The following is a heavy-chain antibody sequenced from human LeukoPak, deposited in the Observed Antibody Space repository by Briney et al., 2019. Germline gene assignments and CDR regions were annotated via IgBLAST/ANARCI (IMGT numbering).Heavy chain of an antibody. V-gene: IGHV1-24*01. CDR3: ATGVPRNYYDSSGYRDAFDI. J-gene: IGHJ3*02. CDR2: FDPEDGET. D-gene: IGHD3-22*01. CDR1: GDTLTELS. Sequence: ASVKVSCKVSGDTLTELSMHWVRQAPGKGLEWMGGFDPEDGETIYAQKFQGRVTMTEDTSTDTAYMEMSRPRSEDTAVYYCATGVPRNYYDSSGYRDAFDIWGQGTMVTVSS.